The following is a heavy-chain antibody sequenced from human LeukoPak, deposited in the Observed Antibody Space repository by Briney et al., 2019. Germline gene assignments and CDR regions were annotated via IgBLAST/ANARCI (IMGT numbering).Heavy chain of an antibody. Sequence: GGSLRLSCAASGFSFSGSAMHWVRQASGKGLEWVGRIRSKTNSYATAYAASVKGRFTISRDDSKNTAYLQMNSLRAEDTAVYYCARDRTGQQLISRKEYYYMDVWGKGATVTISS. D-gene: IGHD4-11*01. CDR2: IRSKTNSYAT. CDR1: GFSFSGSA. J-gene: IGHJ6*03. CDR3: ARDRTGQQLISRKEYYYMDV. V-gene: IGHV3-73*01.